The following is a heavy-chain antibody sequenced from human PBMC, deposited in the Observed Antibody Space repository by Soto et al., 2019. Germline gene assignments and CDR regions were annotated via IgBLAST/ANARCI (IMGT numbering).Heavy chain of an antibody. J-gene: IGHJ4*02. CDR3: ARHFSVSYYDDY. Sequence: QVQLQQWGAGLLKPSETLSLTCGVYGGSFSGYYWSWFRQPPGKGLEWIGEITYSGSTTYNPSLKSRVTISVDTSKNQFSLRLSSVTAADTAVYYCARHFSVSYYDDYWGQGSLVTVSS. CDR2: ITYSGST. V-gene: IGHV4-34*01. D-gene: IGHD1-26*01. CDR1: GGSFSGYY.